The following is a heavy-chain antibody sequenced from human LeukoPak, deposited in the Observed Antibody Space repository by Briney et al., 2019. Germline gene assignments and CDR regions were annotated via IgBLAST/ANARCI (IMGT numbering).Heavy chain of an antibody. CDR3: ARYTSSSNYYFGMDV. V-gene: IGHV3-33*01. CDR2: IWYDGTYE. Sequence: PGTSLRLSCAASGFTFTSYGMHWVRQAPGKGLEWVALIWYDGTYEYYADSVKGRFTISRDNSKNIVYLQMSSLRAEDTALYFCARYTSSSNYYFGMDVWGQGTTVTVSS. J-gene: IGHJ6*02. CDR1: GFTFTSYG. D-gene: IGHD6-6*01.